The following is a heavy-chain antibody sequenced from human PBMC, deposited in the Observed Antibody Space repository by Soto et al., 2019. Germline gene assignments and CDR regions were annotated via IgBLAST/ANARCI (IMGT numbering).Heavy chain of an antibody. CDR2: ISGYNGNT. D-gene: IGHD3-3*01. J-gene: IGHJ6*02. CDR1: GYTFTSYG. CDR3: ARSDSPTVSLSRSPDYYYGMDV. Sequence: QVQLVQSGTEVKKPGASVKVSCKASGYTFTSYGISWVRQAPGQGLEWMGWISGYNGNTDYAQKVQGRVIMATDTSRSTEYMELRSLRSDVTAVYYCARSDSPTVSLSRSPDYYYGMDVWGQGTTVTVSS. V-gene: IGHV1-18*01.